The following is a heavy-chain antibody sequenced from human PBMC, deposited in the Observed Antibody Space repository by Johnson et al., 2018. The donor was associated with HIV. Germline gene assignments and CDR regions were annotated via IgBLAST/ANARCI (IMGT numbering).Heavy chain of an antibody. CDR1: GSTFINAW. CDR2: IYSKTDGGTT. D-gene: IGHD3-22*01. Sequence: VQLLESGGGLVKPGGSLRLSCAASGSTFINAWLSWVRPAPGKGLEWVGRIYSKTDGGTTDHAAPVKRSFTISSDEHTQTLYLQMNSLKGEDTAMYYCTTESVGYYDSSGYYSVGMGGAFDIWGQGTMVTVSS. CDR3: TTESVGYYDSSGYYSVGMGGAFDI. V-gene: IGHV3-15*01. J-gene: IGHJ3*02.